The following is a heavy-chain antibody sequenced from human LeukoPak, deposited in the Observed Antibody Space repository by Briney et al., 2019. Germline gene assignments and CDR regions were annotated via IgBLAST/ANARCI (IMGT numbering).Heavy chain of an antibody. J-gene: IGHJ4*02. V-gene: IGHV4-31*02. CDR3: ARVRRYFDY. CDR1: GNY. Sequence: GNYWMHWIRQHPGKGLEWIGYIYYSGSTYYNPSLKSRVTISVDTSKNQFSLKLSSVTAADTAVYYCARVRRYFDYWGQGTLVTVSS. CDR2: IYYSGST.